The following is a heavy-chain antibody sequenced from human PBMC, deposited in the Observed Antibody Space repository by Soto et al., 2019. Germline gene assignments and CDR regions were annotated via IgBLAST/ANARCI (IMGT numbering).Heavy chain of an antibody. J-gene: IGHJ4*02. CDR3: ARDALPGGSFDY. D-gene: IGHD1-26*01. Sequence: QVQLVESGGGVVQPGRSLRLSCAASGFTFSSYGMHWVRQAPGKGLEWVAVIWYDGSNKYYADSVKGRFTISRDNSKNTLYLQMNSLRAEDTAVYYCARDALPGGSFDYWGQGTLVTVSS. CDR1: GFTFSSYG. V-gene: IGHV3-33*01. CDR2: IWYDGSNK.